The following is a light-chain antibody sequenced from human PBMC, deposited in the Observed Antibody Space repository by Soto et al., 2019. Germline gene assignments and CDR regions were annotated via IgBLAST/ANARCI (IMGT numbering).Light chain of an antibody. CDR1: QDIRTE. CDR2: ATS. Sequence: AIQMTQSPSSLSASVGDRVTITCRASQDIRTELGWYQQKPGNAPKLLIYATSILQSGVPSRFSGIGSGTDFTLTISSLQPEDFATYDFLQDYSYPRTFGQGTKVEIK. CDR3: LQDYSYPRT. V-gene: IGKV1-6*01. J-gene: IGKJ1*01.